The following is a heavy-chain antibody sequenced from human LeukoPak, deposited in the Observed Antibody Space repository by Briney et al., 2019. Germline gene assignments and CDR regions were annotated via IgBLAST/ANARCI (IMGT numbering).Heavy chain of an antibody. Sequence: PGGSPRLSCAASGFTFSNYAMNWVRQAPGKGLEWVSSISGGGTTYYADSVKGRFTISRDNSKNALYLQMNSLRAEDTAVYYCAKSSAYYTNWFDPWGQGTLVTVSS. CDR3: AKSSAYYTNWFDP. J-gene: IGHJ5*02. D-gene: IGHD3-22*01. V-gene: IGHV3-23*01. CDR2: ISGGGTT. CDR1: GFTFSNYA.